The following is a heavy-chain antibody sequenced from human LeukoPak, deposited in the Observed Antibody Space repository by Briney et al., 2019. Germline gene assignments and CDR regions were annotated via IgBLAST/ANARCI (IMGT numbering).Heavy chain of an antibody. CDR3: ARGFYYDSSGYHAFDI. Sequence: SETLSLTCTVSGGSINNYYYHWIRQPAGKGLEWIGRIYTSGSTNYNPSLKSRVTMSVDTSKNQFSLKLSSVTAADTAVYYCARGFYYDSSGYHAFDIWGQGTMVTVSS. V-gene: IGHV4-4*07. CDR2: IYTSGST. J-gene: IGHJ3*02. CDR1: GGSINNYY. D-gene: IGHD3-22*01.